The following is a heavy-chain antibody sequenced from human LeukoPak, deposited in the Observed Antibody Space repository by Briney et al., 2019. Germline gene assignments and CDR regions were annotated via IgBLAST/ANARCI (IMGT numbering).Heavy chain of an antibody. J-gene: IGHJ3*02. CDR2: IYTSGST. V-gene: IGHV4-4*07. CDR1: GGSISSYY. Sequence: SETLSLTCTVSGGSISSYYWSWIRQPAGKGLEWIGRIYTSGSTNYNPSLKSRVTMSVDTSKNQFSLKLSSVTAADTAVYYCARAPDIVVVPAAHDAFDIWGQGTMVTVSS. CDR3: ARAPDIVVVPAAHDAFDI. D-gene: IGHD2-2*01.